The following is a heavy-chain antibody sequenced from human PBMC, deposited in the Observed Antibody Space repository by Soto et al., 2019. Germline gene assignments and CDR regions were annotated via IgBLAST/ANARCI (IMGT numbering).Heavy chain of an antibody. J-gene: IGHJ6*02. Sequence: PGGSLRLSCVASGFTFSSYWMSWVRQAPGKGLEWVANIKEDGSEKYYVDSVKGRFTISRDNAKNSLYLQMNSLRAEDTAVYYCARDLTTGGRPYCYYYGMDVWGQGTTVTVSS. CDR1: GFTFSSYW. CDR3: ARDLTTGGRPYCYYYGMDV. D-gene: IGHD1-26*01. CDR2: IKEDGSEK. V-gene: IGHV3-7*01.